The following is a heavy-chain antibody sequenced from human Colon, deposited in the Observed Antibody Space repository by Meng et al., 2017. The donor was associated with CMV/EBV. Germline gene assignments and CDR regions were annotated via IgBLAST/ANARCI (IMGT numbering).Heavy chain of an antibody. CDR1: GFTFSSYA. V-gene: IGHV3-23*01. D-gene: IGHD3-16*01. CDR2: ISGSGGST. Sequence: GESLKISCVASGFTFSSYAMSWVRQAPGKGLEWVSGISGSGGSTYYADSVKGRFTISRDNAKNSLYLQMNSLRAEDTAVYYCARDMGWPFTGGDYWGQGTLVTVSS. J-gene: IGHJ4*02. CDR3: ARDMGWPFTGGDY.